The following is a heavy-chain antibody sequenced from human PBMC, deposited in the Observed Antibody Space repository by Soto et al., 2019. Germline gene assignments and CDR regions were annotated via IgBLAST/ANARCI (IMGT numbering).Heavy chain of an antibody. Sequence: ASVKVSCKASGYTFTSYGISWVRQAPGQGLEWMGWISAYNGNTNYAQKLQGRVTMTTDTSTSTAYMELRSLRSDDTAVYYCAIWGGATSRNWFDPWGQGTLVTVSS. J-gene: IGHJ5*02. V-gene: IGHV1-18*01. CDR3: AIWGGATSRNWFDP. D-gene: IGHD1-26*01. CDR2: ISAYNGNT. CDR1: GYTFTSYG.